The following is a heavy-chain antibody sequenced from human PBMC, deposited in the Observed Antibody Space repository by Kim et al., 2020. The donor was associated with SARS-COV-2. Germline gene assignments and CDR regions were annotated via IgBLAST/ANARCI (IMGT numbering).Heavy chain of an antibody. Sequence: YAVTGRGRFTISRDTSKNTLYLQMNSLRAEDTAVYFCAKPVGWLVPNYCDSWGQGTLVTVSS. CDR3: AKPVGWLVPNYCDS. D-gene: IGHD5-12*01. V-gene: IGHV3-23*05. J-gene: IGHJ4*02.